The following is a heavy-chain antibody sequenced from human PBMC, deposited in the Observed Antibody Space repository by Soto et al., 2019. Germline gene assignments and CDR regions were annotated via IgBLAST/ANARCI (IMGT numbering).Heavy chain of an antibody. CDR2: INPNSGGT. CDR1: GYTFTGYY. Sequence: QVQLVQSGAEVKKPGASVKVSCKASGYTFTGYYMHWVRQAPGQGLEWMGWINPNSGGTNYAQKFQGWVTMTRDTSISTAYMGLSRLRSDDTAVYYCARDRIPYYDFWSGYYTRFDYWGQGTLVTVSS. V-gene: IGHV1-2*04. D-gene: IGHD3-3*01. J-gene: IGHJ4*02. CDR3: ARDRIPYYDFWSGYYTRFDY.